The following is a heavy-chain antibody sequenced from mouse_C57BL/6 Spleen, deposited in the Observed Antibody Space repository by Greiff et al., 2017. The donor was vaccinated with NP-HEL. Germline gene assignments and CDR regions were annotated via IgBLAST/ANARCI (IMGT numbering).Heavy chain of an antibody. CDR3: AMPSNYYGSSYPYAMDH. CDR2: IHPSDSDT. CDR1: GYTFTSYW. Sequence: QVQLQQPGAELVKPGASVKVSCKASGYTFTSYWMHWVKQRPGQGLEWIGRIHPSDSDTNYNQKFKGKATLTVDKSSSTAYMQLSSLTSEDSAVYYCAMPSNYYGSSYPYAMDHWGQGTSVTVSS. D-gene: IGHD1-1*01. J-gene: IGHJ4*01. V-gene: IGHV1-74*01.